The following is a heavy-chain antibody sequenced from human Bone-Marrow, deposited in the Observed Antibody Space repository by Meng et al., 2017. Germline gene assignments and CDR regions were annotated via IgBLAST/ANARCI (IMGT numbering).Heavy chain of an antibody. CDR3: ARMRSGYDIEY. J-gene: IGHJ4*02. V-gene: IGHV1-8*01. D-gene: IGHD3-3*01. CDR1: GYTFTNYD. Sequence: QVHLVQSGAEVKKPGASVTLSCKASGYTFTNYDINWVRQATGQGLEWMGWMNPNSGNTGYAQKFQGRVTMTRSTSTSTAHMELSSLRSEDTAVYYCARMRSGYDIEYWGQGTLVTVSS. CDR2: MNPNSGNT.